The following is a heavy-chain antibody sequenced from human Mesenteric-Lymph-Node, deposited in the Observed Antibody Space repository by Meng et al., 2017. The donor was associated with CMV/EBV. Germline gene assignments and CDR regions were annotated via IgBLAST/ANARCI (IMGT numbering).Heavy chain of an antibody. V-gene: IGHV3-20*01. CDR3: ARVRYDSSGYYYFQIVGFDS. J-gene: IGHJ4*02. Sequence: GESLKISCAASGFTFENFEINWVRQAPGKGLQWVSSVNWNGGSTGYADSVKGRFTVSRDNAKNSVYLQMNSLRAEDTALYHCARVRYDSSGYYYFQIVGFDSWGQGTLVTVSS. CDR2: VNWNGGST. D-gene: IGHD3-22*01. CDR1: GFTFENFE.